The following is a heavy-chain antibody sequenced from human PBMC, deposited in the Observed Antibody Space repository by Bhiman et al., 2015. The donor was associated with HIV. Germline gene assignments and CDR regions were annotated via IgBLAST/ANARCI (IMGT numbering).Heavy chain of an antibody. V-gene: IGHV3-48*03. D-gene: IGHD6-13*01. CDR3: VRDSSSWYGIF. Sequence: EVQLVESGGGLVQPGGSPGLSCAASGFTFSNYEMYWVRQAPGKGLEWIAYISSSGDTIYYADSLMGRFTISRDNTKNSLYLQMSSLRAEDTAVYYCVRDSSSWYGIFWGQGALVTVSA. J-gene: IGHJ4*02. CDR1: GFTFSNYE. CDR2: ISSSGDTI.